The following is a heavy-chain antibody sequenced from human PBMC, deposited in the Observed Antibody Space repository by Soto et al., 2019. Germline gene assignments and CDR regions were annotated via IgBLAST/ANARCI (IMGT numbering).Heavy chain of an antibody. Sequence: GESLKISCNGSGYSFTSYWISWVRQMPGKGLEWMGRIDPSDSYTNYSPSFQGHVTISADKSISTAYLQWSSLKASDTAMYYCARHPAGSYYPGALDYWGQGTLVTVSS. J-gene: IGHJ4*02. CDR3: ARHPAGSYYPGALDY. CDR2: IDPSDSYT. V-gene: IGHV5-10-1*01. D-gene: IGHD1-26*01. CDR1: GYSFTSYW.